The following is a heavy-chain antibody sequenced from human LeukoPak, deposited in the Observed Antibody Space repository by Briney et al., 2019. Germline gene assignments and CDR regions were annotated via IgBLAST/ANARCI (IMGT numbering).Heavy chain of an antibody. V-gene: IGHV4-39*07. CDR1: GDSISSSSYY. CDR2: IFHNGKT. Sequence: SETLSLTCTVTGDSISSSSYYWAWIRQTPGKGLEWIGDIFHNGKTNYNPSLKGRVTISIDTSNNQFSLRLPSVTAADTAVYYCARIFDSWGQGTLVTVSS. J-gene: IGHJ4*02. CDR3: ARIFDS.